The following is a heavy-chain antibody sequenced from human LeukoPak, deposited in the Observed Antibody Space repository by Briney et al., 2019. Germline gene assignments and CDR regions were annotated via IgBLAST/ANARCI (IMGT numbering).Heavy chain of an antibody. V-gene: IGHV1-18*01. D-gene: IGHD6-13*01. CDR2: ISAYNGNT. Sequence: GASVKVSCKASGYTFTSYGISWVRQAPGQGLEWMGWISAYNGNTNYAQKLQGRVTMTTDTSTSTAYMELRSLRSDDTAVYYCARVSYDIAAAGTDYWGQGTLVTVSS. CDR1: GYTFTSYG. CDR3: ARVSYDIAAAGTDY. J-gene: IGHJ4*02.